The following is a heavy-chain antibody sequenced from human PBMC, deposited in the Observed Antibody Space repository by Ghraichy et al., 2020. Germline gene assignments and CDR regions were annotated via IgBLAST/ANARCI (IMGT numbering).Heavy chain of an antibody. V-gene: IGHV3-48*02. CDR3: ARVSSGSYNLL. CDR2: ISSSSSTI. J-gene: IGHJ4*02. Sequence: GGSLRLSCAASGFTFSSYSMNWVRQAPGKGLEWVSYISSSSSTIYYADSVKGRFTISRDNAKNSLYLQMNRLRDEDTAVYYCARVSSGSYNLLWGQGTLVTVSS. CDR1: GFTFSSYS. D-gene: IGHD1-26*01.